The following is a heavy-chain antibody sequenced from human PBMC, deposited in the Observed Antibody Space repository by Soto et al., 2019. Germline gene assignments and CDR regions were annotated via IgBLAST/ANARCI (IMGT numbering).Heavy chain of an antibody. CDR2: VSAYNGNT. V-gene: IGHV1-18*04. CDR1: GYTFTSYG. J-gene: IGHJ5*02. CDR3: ATDLLYCSGGSCYHNGFDP. Sequence: QVQLVQSGAEVKKPGASVKVSCKASGYTFTSYGISWVRQAPGQGLEWMGWVSAYNGNTNYAQKLQGRVTMTTDTSTSTAYMELRSLRSDDAAVYYCATDLLYCSGGSCYHNGFDPWGQGTLVTVSS. D-gene: IGHD2-15*01.